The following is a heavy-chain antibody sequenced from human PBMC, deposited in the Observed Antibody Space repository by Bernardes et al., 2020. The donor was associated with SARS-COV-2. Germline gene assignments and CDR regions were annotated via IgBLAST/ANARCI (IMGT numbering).Heavy chain of an antibody. CDR1: GFTFSSYA. Sequence: GGSLRLSRAASGFTFSSYAMSWVRQAPGKGLEWVSAISGSGGSTYYADSVKGRFTISRDNSKNTLYLQMNSLRAEDTAVYYCAASEGFWSGYSPNWFDPWGQGTLVTVSS. J-gene: IGHJ5*02. D-gene: IGHD3-3*01. CDR3: AASEGFWSGYSPNWFDP. CDR2: ISGSGGST. V-gene: IGHV3-23*01.